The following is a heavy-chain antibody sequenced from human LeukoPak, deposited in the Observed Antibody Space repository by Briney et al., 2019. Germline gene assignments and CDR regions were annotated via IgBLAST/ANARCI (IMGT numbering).Heavy chain of an antibody. D-gene: IGHD3-22*01. J-gene: IGHJ2*01. CDR1: GYSISSGNY. CDR3: ARLPSRGIITMIASDL. V-gene: IGHV4-38-2*02. Sequence: SETLSLTCTVSGYSISSGNYWDWIRQPPGKGLEWIGSIYHSGSTYYNPSLKSRVTISVDTSKNQFSLKLSSVTAADTAVYYCARLPSRGIITMIASDLWGRGTLVTVSS. CDR2: IYHSGST.